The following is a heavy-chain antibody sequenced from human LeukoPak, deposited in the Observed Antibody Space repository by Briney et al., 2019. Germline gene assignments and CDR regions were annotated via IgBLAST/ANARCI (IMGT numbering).Heavy chain of an antibody. CDR1: GYTFTDYY. V-gene: IGHV1-2*02. J-gene: IGHJ6*03. D-gene: IGHD1-26*01. CDR2: INPNSGGT. Sequence: ASVKVSCKASGYTFTDYYMHWVRQAPGQGLEWMGWINPNSGGTNYAQKFQGRVTMTRDTSISTVYMELRSLRSDDTAVYYCARGLVGAPPSMDVWGKGTTVTVSS. CDR3: ARGLVGAPPSMDV.